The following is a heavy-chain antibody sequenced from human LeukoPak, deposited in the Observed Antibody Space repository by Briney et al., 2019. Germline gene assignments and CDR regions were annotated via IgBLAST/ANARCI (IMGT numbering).Heavy chain of an antibody. CDR2: TYYRSKWYN. D-gene: IGHD6-13*01. J-gene: IGHJ4*02. V-gene: IGHV6-1*01. Sequence: SQTLSLTCAISGDNVSNNSAAWNWIRQSPSRGLDWLGRTYYRSKWYNDYAVSVTSRITISPDTSKNQFSLQLKSVTPDDTAVYYCARGRSWGESGFDYWGQGTLVTVSS. CDR1: GDNVSNNSAA. CDR3: ARGRSWGESGFDY.